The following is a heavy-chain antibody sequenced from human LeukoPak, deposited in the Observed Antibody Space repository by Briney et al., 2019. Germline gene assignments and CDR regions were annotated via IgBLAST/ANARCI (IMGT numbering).Heavy chain of an antibody. Sequence: PSETLSLTCTVSGNSVSNYYWNWVRQPAGKGLEWVGRIYTSGTTNYNPSLKSRVTMSVDTYKSQFSLKLTSVIAADTAVYYCATSPTTVTYRGAFDIWGQGTMVTVSS. CDR3: ATSPTTVTYRGAFDI. CDR1: GNSVSNYY. CDR2: IYTSGTT. V-gene: IGHV4-4*07. J-gene: IGHJ3*02. D-gene: IGHD4-17*01.